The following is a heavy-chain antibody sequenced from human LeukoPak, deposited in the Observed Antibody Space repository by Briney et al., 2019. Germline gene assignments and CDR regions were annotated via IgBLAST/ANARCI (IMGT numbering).Heavy chain of an antibody. D-gene: IGHD3-16*02. CDR1: GFTFSSYA. CDR3: ARETLSYYFDY. Sequence: GRSLRLSCAASGFTFSSYAMHWVRQAPAKGLGWVAVISYDGSNKYYADSVKGRFTISRDNSKNTLYLQMNSLRAEDTAVYYCARETLSYYFDYWGQGTLVTVSS. V-gene: IGHV3-30-3*01. CDR2: ISYDGSNK. J-gene: IGHJ4*02.